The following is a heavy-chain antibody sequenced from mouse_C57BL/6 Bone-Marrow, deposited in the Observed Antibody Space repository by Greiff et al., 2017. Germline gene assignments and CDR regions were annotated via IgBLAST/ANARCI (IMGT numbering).Heavy chain of an antibody. CDR2: ISSGSSTI. J-gene: IGHJ4*01. CDR3: ARPVHYYSMDY. Sequence: DVKLVESGGGLVKPGGSLKLSCAASGFTFSDYGMPWVRQAPEKGLEWVAYISSGSSTIYYADTVKGRFTISRDNAKNTLFLQMTSLRSEDTAMYYCARPVHYYSMDYWGQGTSVTVSS. CDR1: GFTFSDYG. V-gene: IGHV5-17*01.